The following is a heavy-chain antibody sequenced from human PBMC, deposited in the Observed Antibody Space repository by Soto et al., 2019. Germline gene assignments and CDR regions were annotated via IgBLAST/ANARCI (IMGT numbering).Heavy chain of an antibody. CDR3: AKDGSTNRDGHNNYKY. CDR2: INAANGNA. J-gene: IGHJ4*02. Sequence: ASVKVSCKASGYTFTSYAMQWVRQAPGQRLEWMGWINAANGNAEYSQKFQGRVTITRDTSANTAYMELSSLGSEDTAVYYCAKDGSTNRDGHNNYKYWGQGTLVTVSS. V-gene: IGHV1-3*01. CDR1: GYTFTSYA. D-gene: IGHD3-10*01.